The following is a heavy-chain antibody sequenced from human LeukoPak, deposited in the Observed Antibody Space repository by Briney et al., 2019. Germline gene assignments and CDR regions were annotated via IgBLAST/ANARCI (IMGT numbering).Heavy chain of an antibody. CDR2: ISYDGSNK. CDR1: GFTFSSYA. V-gene: IGHV3-30*04. Sequence: GGSLRLSRAASGFTFSSYAIHWVRQAPGKGLEWVAVISYDGSNKFYADSVKGRFTFSRDNSKNTLYLQMSSLRAEETAVYYCARGTVTSRTWYFDLWGRGTLVTVSS. J-gene: IGHJ2*01. D-gene: IGHD4-17*01. CDR3: ARGTVTSRTWYFDL.